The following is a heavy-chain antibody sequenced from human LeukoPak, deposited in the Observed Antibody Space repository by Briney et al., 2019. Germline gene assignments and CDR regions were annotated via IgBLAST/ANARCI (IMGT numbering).Heavy chain of an antibody. CDR1: GYTFTGYY. CDR2: INPTSGGT. CDR3: ARVARSSASPHRNAFDI. D-gene: IGHD2-21*01. V-gene: IGHV1-2*02. J-gene: IGHJ3*02. Sequence: GASVKVSCKTSGYTFTGYYIHWVRLAPGQGLDWMGWINPTSGGTNYAQKFEGRATLTRDTSISTAYMELSSLRSDDTAVYYCARVARSSASPHRNAFDIWGQGTMVTVSS.